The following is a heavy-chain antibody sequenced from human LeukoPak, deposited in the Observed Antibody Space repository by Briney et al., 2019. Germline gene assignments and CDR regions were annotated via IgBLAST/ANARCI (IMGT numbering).Heavy chain of an antibody. CDR3: ARDNRVSGTNWVYNWFDP. CDR1: GGSISNGSYY. V-gene: IGHV4-61*02. D-gene: IGHD1/OR15-1a*01. Sequence: PSETLSLTCTVSGGSISNGSYYWSWIRQPAGKGLEWIGRIYTSGSTNYNPSLTSRVTISVDPSKNQFSLKLSSVTAADTAIYYCARDNRVSGTNWVYNWFDPWGQGTLVIVSS. CDR2: IYTSGST. J-gene: IGHJ5*02.